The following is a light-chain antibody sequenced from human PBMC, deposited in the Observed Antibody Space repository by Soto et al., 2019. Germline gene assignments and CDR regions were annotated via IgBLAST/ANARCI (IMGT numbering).Light chain of an antibody. CDR3: HSYYSSLIAHYV. Sequence: QSVLTQPPSVSGAPGQRVTISCTGSSSNIGATYDVQWYQQLPGTAPKLLIYGNSNRPSGVPDRFSGSKSGTSAALAITGLQADDDADYYCHSYYSSLIAHYVFGTGTKLTVL. CDR2: GNS. CDR1: SSNIGATYD. J-gene: IGLJ1*01. V-gene: IGLV1-40*01.